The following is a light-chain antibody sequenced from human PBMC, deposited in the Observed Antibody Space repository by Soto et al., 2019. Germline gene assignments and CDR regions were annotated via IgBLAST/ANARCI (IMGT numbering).Light chain of an antibody. CDR1: QSFRGL. J-gene: IGKJ5*01. CDR3: QQRHMWPIT. V-gene: IGKV3-11*01. CDR2: DAY. Sequence: EVLLTQCPVTLTLSPGERATLSCMASQSFRGLLAWYQQKPGQAPRLLIYDAYNRATGIPPRFSGSGSGTDFTLTISSLEPEDSAVYYCQQRHMWPITFGQGTRLENK.